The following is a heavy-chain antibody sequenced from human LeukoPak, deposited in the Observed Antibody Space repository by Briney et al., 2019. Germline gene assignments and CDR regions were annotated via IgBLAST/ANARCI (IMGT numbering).Heavy chain of an antibody. D-gene: IGHD2-21*02. CDR2: ISGSGDST. Sequence: GGSLRPSCAASGFTFTIYAMSWVRQAPGKGLEWVSTISGSGDSTYYADSVKGRFTISRDNSKNTLYLQMNSLRAEDTAVYYCAKEIYCIGDCLTDDPWGQGTLVTVSS. CDR3: AKEIYCIGDCLTDDP. J-gene: IGHJ5*02. V-gene: IGHV3-23*01. CDR1: GFTFTIYA.